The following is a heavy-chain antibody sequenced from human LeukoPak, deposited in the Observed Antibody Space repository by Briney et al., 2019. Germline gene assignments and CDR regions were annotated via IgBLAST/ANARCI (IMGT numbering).Heavy chain of an antibody. CDR3: ARDKGEYYYVSSGYRDAFDI. J-gene: IGHJ3*02. D-gene: IGHD3-22*01. V-gene: IGHV1-69*01. CDR1: GGTFSSYA. Sequence: SVKVSCKASGGTFSSYAISWVRQAPGQGLEWMGGIIPIFGTANYAQKFQGRVTITADESTSTAYMELSSLRSEDTAVYYCARDKGEYYYVSSGYRDAFDIWGQGTMVTVSS. CDR2: IIPIFGTA.